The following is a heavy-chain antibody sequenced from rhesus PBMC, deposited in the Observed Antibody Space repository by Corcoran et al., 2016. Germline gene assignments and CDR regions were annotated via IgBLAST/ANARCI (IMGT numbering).Heavy chain of an antibody. J-gene: IGHJ4*01. D-gene: IGHD6-25*01. Sequence: QLQLQESGPGLVKPSETLSLTCAVSGGSISSNYWSWIRQPPGKGLEWIGRISGSVGSTDSNPSLKSRVTNAADTSKNQFSLKRSSVTAADTAVYYCARERGGSGSWKGLFDYGGQGVLVTVSS. CDR2: ISGSVGST. CDR3: ARERGGSGSWKGLFDY. V-gene: IGHV4-173*01. CDR1: GGSISSNY.